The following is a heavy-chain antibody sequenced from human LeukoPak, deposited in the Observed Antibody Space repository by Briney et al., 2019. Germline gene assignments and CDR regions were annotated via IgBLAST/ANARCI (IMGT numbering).Heavy chain of an antibody. J-gene: IGHJ4*02. D-gene: IGHD6-13*01. CDR2: INPKSGDT. V-gene: IGHV1-2*02. CDR3: ARGSSAATGTVYGF. Sequence: ASVKVSCKASGYTFIGYFVHWVRQAPGQGLEWMGWINPKSGDTNYAREFQGRVTMTRDTSISAAYMDLSTLTSDDTAVYYCARGSSAATGTVYGFWGQGTLVTVTS. CDR1: GYTFIGYF.